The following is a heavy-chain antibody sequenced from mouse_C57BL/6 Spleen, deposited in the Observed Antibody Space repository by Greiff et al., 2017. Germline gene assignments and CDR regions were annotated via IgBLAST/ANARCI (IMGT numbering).Heavy chain of an antibody. Sequence: EVQLQQSGAELVRPGASVKLSCTASGFNFKDYSMPWVKQRPEQGLEWIARIDPEDGDTEYAPKFQGKATMTADTSSNTAYLQLSSLTSEDTAVYYCYDYGPYDAMDYWGQGTAVTVSS. V-gene: IGHV14-1*01. CDR2: IDPEDGDT. CDR1: GFNFKDYS. J-gene: IGHJ4*01. D-gene: IGHD1-1*01. CDR3: YDYGPYDAMDY.